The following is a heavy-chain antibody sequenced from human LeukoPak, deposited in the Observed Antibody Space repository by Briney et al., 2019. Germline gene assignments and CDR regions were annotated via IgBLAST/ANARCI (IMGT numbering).Heavy chain of an antibody. CDR2: IYYSGST. J-gene: IGHJ5*02. CDR1: GGSLSSHY. V-gene: IGHV4-59*11. Sequence: PSETLSLTCTVSGGSLSSHYWSWIRPPPGKGLEWIGYIYYSGSTNYNPSLKSRVTISVDTSKNQFSLKLSSVTAADTAVYYCARVRGIGTMVRGVIPWFDPWGQGTLVSVST. CDR3: ARVRGIGTMVRGVIPWFDP. D-gene: IGHD3-10*01.